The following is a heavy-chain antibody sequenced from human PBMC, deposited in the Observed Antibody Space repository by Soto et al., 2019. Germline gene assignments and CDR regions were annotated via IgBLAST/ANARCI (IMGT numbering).Heavy chain of an antibody. CDR1: GGSISSSSYY. J-gene: IGHJ4*02. Sequence: QLQLQESGPGLVKPSETLSLTCSVSGGSISSSSYYWGWIRQPPGKGLEWIGTIYYSGSTYYNPSLKNRITISVDTPKNQLSLKLSSVTAADTAVYYCARAFDDSSGYYGGLGYWGQGTLVTVSS. V-gene: IGHV4-39*07. D-gene: IGHD3-22*01. CDR2: IYYSGST. CDR3: ARAFDDSSGYYGGLGY.